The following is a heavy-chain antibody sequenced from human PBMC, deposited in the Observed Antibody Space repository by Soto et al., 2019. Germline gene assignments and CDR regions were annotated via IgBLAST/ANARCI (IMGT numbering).Heavy chain of an antibody. CDR3: AKDSGYCSSTSCYPDY. CDR1: GFTFSSYA. V-gene: IGHV3-23*01. J-gene: IGHJ4*02. D-gene: IGHD2-2*01. Sequence: GGSLRLSCAASGFTFSSYAMSWVRQAPGKGLEWVSAISGSGGSTYYADSVKGRFTISRDNSKNTLYLQMNSLRAEDTAVYYCAKDSGYCSSTSCYPDYWGQGTLVTVSS. CDR2: ISGSGGST.